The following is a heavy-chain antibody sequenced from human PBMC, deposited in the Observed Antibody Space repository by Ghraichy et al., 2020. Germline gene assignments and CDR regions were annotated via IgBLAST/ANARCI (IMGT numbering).Heavy chain of an antibody. J-gene: IGHJ3*02. CDR1: GGSVSSGSYY. V-gene: IGHV4-61*01. Sequence: SETLSLTCTVSGGSVSSGSYYWSWIRQPPGKGLEWIGYIYYSESTNYNPSLKSRVTISVDTSKNQFSLKLSSVTAADTAVYYCARGVAFDIWGQGTMVTVSS. CDR3: ARGVAFDI. CDR2: IYYSEST.